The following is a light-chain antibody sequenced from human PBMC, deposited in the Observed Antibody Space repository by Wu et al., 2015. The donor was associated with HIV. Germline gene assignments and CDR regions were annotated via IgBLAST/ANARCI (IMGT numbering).Light chain of an antibody. CDR2: SAS. CDR3: QKYNTAPWT. V-gene: IGKV1-27*01. CDR1: QDISNY. Sequence: DIQMTQSPSSLSASVGDRVSITCRASQDISNYLAWFQQKPGKVPRLLIYSASTLQSGVPSRFRGSGSGTDFTLTISSLQPEDVATYYCQKYNTAPWTFGQGTKV. J-gene: IGKJ1*01.